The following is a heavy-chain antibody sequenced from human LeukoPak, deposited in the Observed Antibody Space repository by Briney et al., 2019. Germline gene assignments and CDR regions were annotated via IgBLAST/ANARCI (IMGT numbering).Heavy chain of an antibody. J-gene: IGHJ1*01. CDR2: ISTSSSTI. CDR1: GFTFSSYS. CDR3: ARSKTPNENEYFEH. Sequence: GGSLRLSCAASGFTFSSYSLNWVRQAPGKGLEWFSYISTSSSTIYYAHSVKGRFTISRDNDKNSLYLQMNSLRAEDTAVYYCARSKTPNENEYFEHSGQGTLVTVSS. D-gene: IGHD4-23*01. V-gene: IGHV3-48*01.